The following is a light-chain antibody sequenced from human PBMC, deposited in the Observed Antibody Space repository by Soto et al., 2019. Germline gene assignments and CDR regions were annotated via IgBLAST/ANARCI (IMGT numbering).Light chain of an antibody. CDR3: QSYDSSLSGYYV. Sequence: QSVLTQPPSVSGAPGQRVTISCTGSSSNIGAGYDVHWYQQLPGTAPKLLIYGHSNRPSGVPDRFSGSKSGTSASLAITGLQAEDEADYYCQSYDSSLSGYYVFGTGTKLTV. CDR1: SSNIGAGYD. J-gene: IGLJ1*01. CDR2: GHS. V-gene: IGLV1-40*01.